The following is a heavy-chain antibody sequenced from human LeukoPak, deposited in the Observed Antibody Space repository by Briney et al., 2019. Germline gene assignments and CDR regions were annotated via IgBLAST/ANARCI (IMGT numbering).Heavy chain of an antibody. V-gene: IGHV3-30-3*01. D-gene: IGHD1-1*01. CDR3: ARAGPNDHRFDY. CDR1: GFTITNYA. J-gene: IGHJ4*02. CDR2: TSYHGSSQ. Sequence: PGRSLRLSCAASGFTITNYAIPWVRQAPGRGLEWVAVTSYHGSSQYYADSVKGRFTISRDTLKNTVFLQMFSLRPEDTAIYYCARAGPNDHRFDYWGQGTLVTVSS.